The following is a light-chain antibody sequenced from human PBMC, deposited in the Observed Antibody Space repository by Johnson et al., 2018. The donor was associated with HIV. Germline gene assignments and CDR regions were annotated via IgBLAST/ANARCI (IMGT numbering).Light chain of an antibody. CDR2: ENN. Sequence: QSVLTQPPSVSAAPGQKVTISCSGSSSNIGNNYVSWYQQLPGIATKLLIYENNKRPSGIPDRFSGSKSGTSATLGITGLKTGDEADYYCGTWDSSLSAYVFGTGTKVTVL. J-gene: IGLJ1*01. V-gene: IGLV1-51*02. CDR1: SSNIGNNY. CDR3: GTWDSSLSAYV.